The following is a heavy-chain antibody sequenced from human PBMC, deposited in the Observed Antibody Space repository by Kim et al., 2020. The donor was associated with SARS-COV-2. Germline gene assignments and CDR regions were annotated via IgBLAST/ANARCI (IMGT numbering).Heavy chain of an antibody. D-gene: IGHD2-15*01. Sequence: SETLSLTCTVSGGSISSSSYYWGWIRQPPGKGLEWIGRIYYSGSTYYNPSLKSRVTISVDTSKNQFSLKLSAVTAADTAVYYCAGHVPGSGIVVVVAATRGWFDPWGQGTLVTVSS. CDR3: AGHVPGSGIVVVVAATRGWFDP. V-gene: IGHV4-39*01. J-gene: IGHJ5*02. CDR1: GGSISSSSYY. CDR2: IYYSGST.